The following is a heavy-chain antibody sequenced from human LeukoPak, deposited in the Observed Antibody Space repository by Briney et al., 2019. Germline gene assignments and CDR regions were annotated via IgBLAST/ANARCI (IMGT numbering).Heavy chain of an antibody. Sequence: ASVKVSCKASGYTFTGYYMHWVRQAPGQGLEWMGWINPNSGGTNYAQKFQGRVTMTRDTSISTAYMELSRLRSDDTAVYYCASDRGGHDYVWGSYRSYSFDYWGQGTLVTVSS. CDR2: INPNSGGT. CDR3: ASDRGGHDYVWGSYRSYSFDY. D-gene: IGHD3-16*02. V-gene: IGHV1-2*02. J-gene: IGHJ4*02. CDR1: GYTFTGYY.